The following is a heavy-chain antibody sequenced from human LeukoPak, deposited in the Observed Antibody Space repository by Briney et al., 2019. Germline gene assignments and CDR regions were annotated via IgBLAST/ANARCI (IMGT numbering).Heavy chain of an antibody. CDR1: GYTFTRYG. CDR3: ARDPSNTSGRNILFDY. Sequence: ASVKVSCKASGYTFTRYGISWVRQAPGQGLEWMGWISCYNGDTNYAQNLQGRVTMTTDTSTTTVYMELRSLRSDDTAVYYCARDPSNTSGRNILFDYWGQGTVVTVSS. D-gene: IGHD6-19*01. CDR2: ISCYNGDT. V-gene: IGHV1-18*01. J-gene: IGHJ4*02.